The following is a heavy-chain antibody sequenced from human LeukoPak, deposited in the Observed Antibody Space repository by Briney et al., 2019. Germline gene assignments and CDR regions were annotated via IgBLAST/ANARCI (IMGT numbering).Heavy chain of an antibody. CDR3: AREGVQLWLRSFHDAFDI. CDR1: GGTFSSYA. CDR2: VIPIFGTA. V-gene: IGHV1-69*01. Sequence: SVKVSCKASGGTFSSYAISWVRQAPGQGLEWMGGVIPIFGTANYAQKFQGRVTITADESTSTAYMELSSLRSEDTAVYYCAREGVQLWLRSFHDAFDIWGQGTMVTVSS. J-gene: IGHJ3*02. D-gene: IGHD5-18*01.